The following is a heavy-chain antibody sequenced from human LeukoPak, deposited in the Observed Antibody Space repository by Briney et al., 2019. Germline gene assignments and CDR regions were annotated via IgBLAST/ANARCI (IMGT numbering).Heavy chain of an antibody. J-gene: IGHJ6*04. CDR1: GGSVSSGSYY. V-gene: IGHV4-61*01. D-gene: IGHD6-13*01. Sequence: PSETLSLTCTVSGGSVSSGSYYWSWIRQPPGKGLEWIGYIYYSGSTNYNPSLKSRVTISVDTSKNQFSLKLSSVTAADTAVYYCARGRGYSSRPYYYYYGMDVWGKGTTVTVSS. CDR3: ARGRGYSSRPYYYYYGMDV. CDR2: IYYSGST.